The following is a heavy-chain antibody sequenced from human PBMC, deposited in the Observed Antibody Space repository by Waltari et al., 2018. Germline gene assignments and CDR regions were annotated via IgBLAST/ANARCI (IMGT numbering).Heavy chain of an antibody. V-gene: IGHV1-69*14. D-gene: IGHD6-13*01. CDR3: AREGGQLVPHENWFDP. CDR1: GGTFSSYA. Sequence: QVQLVQSGAEVKKPGSSVKVSCKASGGTFSSYAISWGRQAPGQGLEGMGGSHPIFGTANHPQKFQGRVTITADKSTSTAYMELSSLRSEDTAVYYCAREGGQLVPHENWFDPWGQGTLVTVSS. CDR2: SHPIFGTA. J-gene: IGHJ5*02.